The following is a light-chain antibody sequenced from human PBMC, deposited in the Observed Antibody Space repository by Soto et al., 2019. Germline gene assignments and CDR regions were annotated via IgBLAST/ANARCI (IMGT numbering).Light chain of an antibody. V-gene: IGKV1-39*01. Sequence: DIQMTQSPSSLSASVGDRVTITGRASPSISTSLNWYQQKPGRAPDLLLFYASTLKSGVPSRFSGSGSGPDFPITISSLQPEDVANYYYQQSHTTPRTFGQGTKVEIK. J-gene: IGKJ1*01. CDR2: YAS. CDR3: QQSHTTPRT. CDR1: PSISTS.